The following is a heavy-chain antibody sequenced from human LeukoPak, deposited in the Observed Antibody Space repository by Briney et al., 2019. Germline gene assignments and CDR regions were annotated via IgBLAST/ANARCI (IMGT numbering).Heavy chain of an antibody. D-gene: IGHD2-8*01. V-gene: IGHV5-51*01. CDR2: IYPGDSDT. CDR3: AMGVLMVYAEYYFDY. Sequence: GESLKISCKGSGYSFTSYWIGWVRQLPGKGLEWMGIIYPGDSDTRYSPSFQGQVTISADKSISTAYLQWSSLKASDTAMYYCAMGVLMVYAEYYFDYWGQGTLVTVSS. J-gene: IGHJ4*02. CDR1: GYSFTSYW.